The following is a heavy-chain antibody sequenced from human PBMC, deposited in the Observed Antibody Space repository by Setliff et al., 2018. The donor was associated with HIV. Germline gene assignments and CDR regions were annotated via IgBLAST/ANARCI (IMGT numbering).Heavy chain of an antibody. CDR3: VKRRGGSCYSAMAV. CDR1: GFTFSSYA. D-gene: IGHD2-15*01. Sequence: LRLSCAASGFTFSSYAMHWVRQAPGKGLEYVSAICTSGDSTYYADSVKGRFTISRDFSKSTLFLQMNSLRAEDSAIYYCVKRRGGSCYSAMAVWGQGTTVTVSS. CDR2: ICTSGDST. J-gene: IGHJ6*02. V-gene: IGHV3-64*04.